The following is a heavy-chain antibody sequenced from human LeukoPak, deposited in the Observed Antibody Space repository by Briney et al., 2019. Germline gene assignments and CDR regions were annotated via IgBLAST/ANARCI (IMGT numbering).Heavy chain of an antibody. Sequence: GGSLRLSCAASGFTFSSYAMSWVRQAPGKGLEWVSAISGSGGRIYYGASVKGRFTISRDNSKNTLYLQMNSLRAEDTAVYYCAKSLTGDYWGQGTLVTVSS. D-gene: IGHD3-9*01. CDR2: ISGSGGRI. CDR3: AKSLTGDY. V-gene: IGHV3-23*01. CDR1: GFTFSSYA. J-gene: IGHJ4*02.